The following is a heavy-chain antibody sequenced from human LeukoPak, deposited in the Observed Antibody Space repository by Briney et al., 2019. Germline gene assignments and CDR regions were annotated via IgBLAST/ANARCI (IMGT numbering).Heavy chain of an antibody. CDR2: MNPNSGNT. D-gene: IGHD3-10*01. V-gene: IGHV1-8*01. J-gene: IGHJ4*02. CDR3: ARFFGELFAEDY. CDR1: GYTFTSYD. Sequence: ASVKVSCKASGYTFTSYDINWLRQATGQGLEWMGWMNPNSGNTGYAQKFQGRVTMTRNTSISTAYMELSSLRSEDTAVYYCARFFGELFAEDYWGQGTLVTVSS.